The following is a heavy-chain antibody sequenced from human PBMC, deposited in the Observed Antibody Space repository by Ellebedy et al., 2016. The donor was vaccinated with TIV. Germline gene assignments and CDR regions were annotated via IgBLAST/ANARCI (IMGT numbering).Heavy chain of an antibody. D-gene: IGHD6-13*01. V-gene: IGHV4-31*03. J-gene: IGHJ4*02. CDR3: ARATDGLAAAGIDY. CDR1: GGSISSGGYY. Sequence: SETLSLTCTVSGGSISSGGYYWSWIRQHPGKGLEWIGYIYYSGSTYYNPSLKSRVNISVDTSKNQFSLKLSSVTAADTAVYYCARATDGLAAAGIDYWGQGTLVTVSS. CDR2: IYYSGST.